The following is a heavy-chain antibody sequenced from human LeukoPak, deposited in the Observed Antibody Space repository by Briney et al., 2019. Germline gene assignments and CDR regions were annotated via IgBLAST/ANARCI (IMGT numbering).Heavy chain of an antibody. Sequence: GGSLRLSCAASGFTFSSYGMHWVRQAPGKGLEWVADIAYDGSNKYYADSVKGRFTISRDNSKNTLYLQMNSLRAEDTAVYYCASSYYYDSSGFSGEDAFDIWGQGTRVTLST. CDR3: ASSYYYDSSGFSGEDAFDI. CDR2: IAYDGSNK. V-gene: IGHV3-30*03. CDR1: GFTFSSYG. D-gene: IGHD3-22*01. J-gene: IGHJ3*02.